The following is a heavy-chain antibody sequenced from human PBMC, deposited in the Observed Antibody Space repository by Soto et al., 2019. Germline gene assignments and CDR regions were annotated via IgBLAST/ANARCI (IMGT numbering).Heavy chain of an antibody. V-gene: IGHV3-21*01. J-gene: IGHJ5*02. Sequence: PGGSLRLSCAASGFTFSSYSMNWVRQAPGKGLEWVSSISSSSSYIYYADSVKGRFTISRDNAKNSLYLRMNSLRAEDTAVYYCARDGNSSSWYFYRWFDPWGQGTLVTVSS. CDR3: ARDGNSSSWYFYRWFDP. CDR2: ISSSSSYI. D-gene: IGHD6-13*01. CDR1: GFTFSSYS.